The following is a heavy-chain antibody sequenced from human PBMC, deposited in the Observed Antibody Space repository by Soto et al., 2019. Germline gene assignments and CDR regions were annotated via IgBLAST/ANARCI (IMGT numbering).Heavy chain of an antibody. V-gene: IGHV3-11*01. D-gene: IGHD3-16*01. Sequence: QVQLVESGGGVVKPGGSLRLSRAASGIVFSDYMSWVRQAPGKGLEWLSYISGSGRTIYSADSVKGRFTISRDNATNSLYLQMNNVRTEDTAVYYCARLPFPWGWFDPWGQGTLVTVSS. CDR2: ISGSGRTI. CDR1: GIVFSDY. J-gene: IGHJ5*02. CDR3: ARLPFPWGWFDP.